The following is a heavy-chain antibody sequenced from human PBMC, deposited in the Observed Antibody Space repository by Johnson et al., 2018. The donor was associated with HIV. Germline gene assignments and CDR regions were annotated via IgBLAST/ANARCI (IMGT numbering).Heavy chain of an antibody. CDR1: GFTFRNAW. CDR3: ARGRDSTGDGGAFDI. D-gene: IGHD7-27*01. Sequence: EVHLVESGGGLVKPGGSLRLSCAASGFTFRNAWLNWVRQAPGEGLEWVGRFTISRDNAKNSTYLQMNSLRAEDTAVYYCARGRDSTGDGGAFDIWGQGTMVTVSS. J-gene: IGHJ3*02. V-gene: IGHV3-69-1*01.